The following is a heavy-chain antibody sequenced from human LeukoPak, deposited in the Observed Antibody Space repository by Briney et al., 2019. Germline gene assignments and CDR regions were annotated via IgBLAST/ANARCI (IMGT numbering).Heavy chain of an antibody. CDR3: ARAGIYGSGSYSPNWFDP. D-gene: IGHD3-10*01. J-gene: IGHJ5*02. V-gene: IGHV4-30-4*08. Sequence: PSETLSLTCTVSGGSISSGDNYWSWIRQPPGKGLEWIGYIYYSGSTYYSPSLKSRVTISVDTSKNQFSLKLSSVTAADTAVYYCARAGIYGSGSYSPNWFDPWGQGTLVTVSS. CDR1: GGSISSGDNY. CDR2: IYYSGST.